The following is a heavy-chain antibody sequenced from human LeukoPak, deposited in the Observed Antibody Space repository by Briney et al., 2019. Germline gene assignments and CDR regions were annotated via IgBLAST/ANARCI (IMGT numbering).Heavy chain of an antibody. Sequence: GGSLRLSCAASGXTFSSYGIHWVRQAPGKGLEWVAVISYDGSNKYYADSVKGRFTISRDDSKNTLYLQMNSLRTEDTAVYYCARARYLPLPDYWGQGTLVTVSS. V-gene: IGHV3-30*03. CDR1: GXTFSSYG. J-gene: IGHJ4*02. D-gene: IGHD3-16*02. CDR2: ISYDGSNK. CDR3: ARARYLPLPDY.